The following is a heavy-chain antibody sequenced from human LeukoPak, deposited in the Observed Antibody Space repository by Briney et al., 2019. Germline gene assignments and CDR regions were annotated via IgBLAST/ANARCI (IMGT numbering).Heavy chain of an antibody. V-gene: IGHV4-38-2*01. CDR2: IYHSGST. Sequence: PSETLSLTCAVSVYSISSGYYWGWIRPPPGKGLEWIGSIYHSGSTYYTPSLKSRVTISVDTSKHQFSLKLSSVTAADTAVYYCARHREAYYDILTGYYNNWFDPWGERTLVTVSS. CDR1: VYSISSGYY. J-gene: IGHJ5*02. CDR3: ARHREAYYDILTGYYNNWFDP. D-gene: IGHD3-9*01.